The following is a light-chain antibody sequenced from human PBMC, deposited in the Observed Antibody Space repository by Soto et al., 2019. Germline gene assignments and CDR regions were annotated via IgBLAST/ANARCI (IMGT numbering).Light chain of an antibody. V-gene: IGLV2-14*01. CDR3: SSYTSSSTV. Sequence: SALNQLASVSGAPGPWSTIRCTGKSRLVGGYNYASWYQQHSGKAPKLMIYDVSNRPSGVSNRFSGSKSGNTASLTISGLQAEDAADYYCSSYTSSSTVFGTGSKVTVL. J-gene: IGLJ1*01. CDR2: DVS. CDR1: SRLVGGYNY.